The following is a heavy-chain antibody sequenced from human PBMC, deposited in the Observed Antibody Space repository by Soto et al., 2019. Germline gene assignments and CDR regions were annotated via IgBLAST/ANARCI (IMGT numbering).Heavy chain of an antibody. Sequence: SETLSLTCTVSGGSISSSSYYWGWIRQPPGKGLEWIGSIYYSGSTYYNPSLKSRVTISVDTSKNQFSLKLTSVTAADTAVYYCARHGTEQSRWGYYYYYYMDVWGKGTTVTVSS. CDR3: ARHGTEQSRWGYYYYYYMDV. CDR1: GGSISSSSYY. CDR2: IYYSGST. V-gene: IGHV4-39*01. D-gene: IGHD6-13*01. J-gene: IGHJ6*03.